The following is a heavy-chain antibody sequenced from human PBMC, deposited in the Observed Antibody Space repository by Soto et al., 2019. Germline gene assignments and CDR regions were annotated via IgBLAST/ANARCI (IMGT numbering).Heavy chain of an antibody. J-gene: IGHJ6*02. CDR3: ARSAGAPSHYYGMDV. CDR1: GGTFSSYA. D-gene: IGHD6-19*01. Sequence: ASVKVSCKASGGTFSSYAISWVRQAPGQGLEWMGGIIPIFGTANYAQKFQGRVTITADESTSTAYIELSSLRSEDTAVYYCARSAGAPSHYYGMDVWGQGTTVTVSS. CDR2: IIPIFGTA. V-gene: IGHV1-69*13.